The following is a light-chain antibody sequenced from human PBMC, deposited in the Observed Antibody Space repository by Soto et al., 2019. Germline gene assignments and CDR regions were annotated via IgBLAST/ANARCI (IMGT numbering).Light chain of an antibody. CDR1: SSDVGTYNL. CDR2: EGS. V-gene: IGLV2-23*01. CDR3: CSYAGSSSDV. Sequence: QSALTQPASVSGSPGQSITISCTGTSSDVGTYNLVSWYQQHPGKAPKVMIYEGSKRPSGVSNRFSGSKSGNTASLTISGRQAEDEADYYCCSYAGSSSDVFGTGTKVTVL. J-gene: IGLJ1*01.